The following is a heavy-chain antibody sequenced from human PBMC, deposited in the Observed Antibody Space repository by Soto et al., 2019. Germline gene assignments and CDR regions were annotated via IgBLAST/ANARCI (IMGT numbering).Heavy chain of an antibody. CDR2: IIPIFGTA. CDR1: GGTFSSYA. V-gene: IGHV1-69*13. D-gene: IGHD1-26*01. CDR3: ARAITQERRFDY. J-gene: IGHJ4*02. Sequence: SVKVSCKASGGTFSSYAISWVRQAPGQGLEWMGGIIPIFGTANYAQKFQGRVTITADESTSTAYMELSSLISEDTVVYYCARAITQERRFDYWGQGTLVTVSS.